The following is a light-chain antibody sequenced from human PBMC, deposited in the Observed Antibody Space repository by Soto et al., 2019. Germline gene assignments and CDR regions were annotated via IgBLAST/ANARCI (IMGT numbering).Light chain of an antibody. Sequence: SYELTQPPSVSVAPGQTARITCGGNNIGSESVHWYQQKPGQAPMVVVYDDRDRPSGIPERFSGSNSGNTATLTISRVEAGDEADYYCQVWDRSIDQVIFGGGTKVTVL. CDR2: DDR. V-gene: IGLV3-21*02. CDR1: NIGSES. J-gene: IGLJ2*01. CDR3: QVWDRSIDQVI.